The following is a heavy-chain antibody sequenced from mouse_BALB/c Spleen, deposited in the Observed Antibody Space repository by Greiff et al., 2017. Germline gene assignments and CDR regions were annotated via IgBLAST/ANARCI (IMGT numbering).Heavy chain of an antibody. CDR3: ARGSHYYAMDY. J-gene: IGHJ4*01. CDR1: GYTFTSYW. CDR2: INPSTGYT. V-gene: IGHV1-7*01. Sequence: QVQLQQSGAELAKPGASVKMSCKASGYTFTSYWMHWVKQRPGQGLEWIGYINPSTGYTEYNQKFKDKATLTADKSSSTAYMQLSSLTSEDSAVYYCARGSHYYAMDYWGQGTSVTVSS.